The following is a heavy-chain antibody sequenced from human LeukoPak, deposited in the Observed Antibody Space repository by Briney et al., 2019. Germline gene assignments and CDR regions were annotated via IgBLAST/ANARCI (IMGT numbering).Heavy chain of an antibody. V-gene: IGHV1-2*02. D-gene: IGHD5-18*01. CDR1: GYTFAGYY. Sequence: ASVKVSCKASGYTFAGYYMHWVRQAPGQGLEWMGWINPNSGDTHYAQKFQGRVTMTRDTSISTAYMELSRLRSDDTAVYYCARDQGRGYSYGLYYFDYWGQGTLVTVSS. CDR3: ARDQGRGYSYGLYYFDY. CDR2: INPNSGDT. J-gene: IGHJ4*02.